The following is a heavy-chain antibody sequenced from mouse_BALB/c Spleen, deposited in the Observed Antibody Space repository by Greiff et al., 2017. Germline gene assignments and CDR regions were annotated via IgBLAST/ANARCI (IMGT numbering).Heavy chain of an antibody. Sequence: VQLVESGPGLVAPSQSLSITCTVSGFSFTGYGVNWVRQPPGKGLEWLGMIWGDGSTDYNSALKSRLSISKDNSKSQVFLKMNSLQTDDTARYYCASYSHDESMDYWGQGTSVTVSS. CDR3: ASYSHDESMDY. D-gene: IGHD2-12*01. V-gene: IGHV2-6-7*01. CDR2: IWGDGST. CDR1: GFSFTGYG. J-gene: IGHJ4*01.